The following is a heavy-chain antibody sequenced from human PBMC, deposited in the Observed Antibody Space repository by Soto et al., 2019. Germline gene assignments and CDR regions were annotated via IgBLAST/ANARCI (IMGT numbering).Heavy chain of an antibody. D-gene: IGHD6-19*01. CDR2: ISYSGST. Sequence: SETLSLTCTVSGGSISSSNYYWGWIHQPPEKGLEWIGSISYSGSTYYNPSLKSRVTLSVDTSKNQFSLKLTSVTAADTAVYYCARRRYSIGWSTNWFDPWGQGTLVTVSS. CDR1: GGSISSSNYY. V-gene: IGHV4-39*01. CDR3: ARRRYSIGWSTNWFDP. J-gene: IGHJ5*02.